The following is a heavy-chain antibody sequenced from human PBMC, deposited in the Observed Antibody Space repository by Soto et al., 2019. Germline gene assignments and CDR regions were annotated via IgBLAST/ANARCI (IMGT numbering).Heavy chain of an antibody. J-gene: IGHJ4*02. CDR3: AGLDTSRIQIAGY. D-gene: IGHD5-18*01. CDR1: GGSFSGYY. Sequence: PSETLSLTCAVYGGSFSGYYWSWIRQPPGKGLEWVANIRKDGGDIGYVDSVRGRFTISRDNAKNSLYLQMNSLRAEDTAVYYCAGLDTSRIQIAGYWGQGIQVTVSS. CDR2: IRKDGGDI. V-gene: IGHV3-7*01.